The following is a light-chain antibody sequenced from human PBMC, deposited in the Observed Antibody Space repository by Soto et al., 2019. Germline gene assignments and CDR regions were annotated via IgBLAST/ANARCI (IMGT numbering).Light chain of an antibody. CDR2: AAS. CDR3: QQYNNWPPKYT. CDR1: QGISNY. V-gene: IGKV1-27*01. Sequence: DIQMTQSPSSLSASVGDRVTITCRASQGISNYLAWYQQKPGKVPKLLIYAASTLQSGVPSRFSGSGSGTDFTLTISSLQPEDVAVYYCQQYNNWPPKYTFGQGTKLEIK. J-gene: IGKJ2*01.